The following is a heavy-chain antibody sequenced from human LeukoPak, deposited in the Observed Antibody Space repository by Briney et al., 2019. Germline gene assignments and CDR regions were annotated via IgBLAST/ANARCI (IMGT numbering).Heavy chain of an antibody. Sequence: SETLSLTCTVSGGSISNYYWSWIRQSPGKGLEWIGYVYYSGSTNYNPSLKSRVTISVDTSKNQFSLKVTSVTAADTAIYYCARGPGRRYYYDSSGYFYWGQGTLVTVSS. D-gene: IGHD3-22*01. V-gene: IGHV4-59*01. CDR1: GGSISNYY. CDR2: VYYSGST. CDR3: ARGPGRRYYYDSSGYFY. J-gene: IGHJ4*02.